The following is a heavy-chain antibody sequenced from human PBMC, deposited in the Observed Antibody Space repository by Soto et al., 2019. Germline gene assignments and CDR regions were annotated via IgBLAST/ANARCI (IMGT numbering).Heavy chain of an antibody. CDR3: ARGITGIAVAGTSGFDY. CDR1: GGSFSGYY. J-gene: IGHJ4*02. V-gene: IGHV4-34*01. D-gene: IGHD6-19*01. Sequence: SETLSLTCAVYGGSFSGYYWSWIRQPAGKGLEWIGEINHSGSTNYNPSLKSRVTISVDTSKNQFSLKLSSVAAADTDVYYCARGITGIAVAGTSGFDYWGQGTLVTVSS. CDR2: INHSGST.